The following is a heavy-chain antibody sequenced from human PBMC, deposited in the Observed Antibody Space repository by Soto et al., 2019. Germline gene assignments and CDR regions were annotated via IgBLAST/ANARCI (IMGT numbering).Heavy chain of an antibody. V-gene: IGHV1-8*01. J-gene: IGHJ4*02. D-gene: IGHD3-3*01. CDR3: ARGQYYDFWSGYHLSHFDY. CDR1: GYTFTSYD. Sequence: QVQLVQSGAEVKKPGASVKVSCKASGYTFTSYDINWVRQATGQGLEWMGWMNLNSGNTGYAQKFQGRVTMTRNTSISTAYMELSSLRSEDTAVYYCARGQYYDFWSGYHLSHFDYWGQGTLVTVSS. CDR2: MNLNSGNT.